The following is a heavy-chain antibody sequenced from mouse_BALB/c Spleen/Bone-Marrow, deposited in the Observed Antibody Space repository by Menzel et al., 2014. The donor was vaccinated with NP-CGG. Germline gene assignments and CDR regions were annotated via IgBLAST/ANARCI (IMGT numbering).Heavy chain of an antibody. Sequence: DLVKPGASEKLSCKASGYTFTSYWINWIKQRPGQGLEWIGRIAPGSGISYYNEMLKGKATLTVDTSSSTAYIQPSSLSSEDSAVYFCARSRDGYFDVWGAGTTVTVSS. CDR3: ARSRDGYFDV. J-gene: IGHJ1*01. CDR1: GYTFTSYW. V-gene: IGHV1S41*01. CDR2: IAPGSGIS.